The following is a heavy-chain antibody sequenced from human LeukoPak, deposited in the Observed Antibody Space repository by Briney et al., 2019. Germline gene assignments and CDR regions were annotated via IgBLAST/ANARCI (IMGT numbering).Heavy chain of an antibody. J-gene: IGHJ4*02. CDR2: IIPIFGTA. V-gene: IGHV1-69*06. D-gene: IGHD5-12*01. Sequence: PVKVSCKASGGTFSSYAISWVRQAPGQGLEWMGGIIPIFGTANYAQKFQGRVTITADKSTSTAYMELSSLRSEDTAVYYCARSSPHYSGYAHWGQGTLVTVSS. CDR1: GGTFSSYA. CDR3: ARSSPHYSGYAH.